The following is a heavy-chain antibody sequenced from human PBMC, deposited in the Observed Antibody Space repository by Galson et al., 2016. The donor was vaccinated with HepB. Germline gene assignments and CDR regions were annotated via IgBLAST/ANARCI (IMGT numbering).Heavy chain of an antibody. CDR2: IYYSGST. CDR3: ASGGATAMVPEIDY. D-gene: IGHD5-18*01. CDR1: GGSISSRSYH. J-gene: IGHJ4*02. V-gene: IGHV4-39*01. Sequence: SETLSLTCTVSGGSISSRSYHWGWIRQPPGKGLEWTGSIYYSGSTYYNPSLTSRLTISVDTSKNQFSLKLSSVTAADTAVYYCASGGATAMVPEIDYWGQGTLVTGAS.